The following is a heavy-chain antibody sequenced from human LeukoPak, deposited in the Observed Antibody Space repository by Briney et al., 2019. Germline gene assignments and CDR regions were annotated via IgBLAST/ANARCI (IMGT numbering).Heavy chain of an antibody. CDR3: ARNIWFGESADAFDI. V-gene: IGHV1-2*02. J-gene: IGHJ3*02. Sequence: ASVKVSCKASGYTFTVYYMHWVRQATGQGLEWMGWINPNSGGTNYAQKFQGRVTMTRDKSIRTAYMELSRLTSDDTAVYYCARNIWFGESADAFDIWAQGTLVTVSS. D-gene: IGHD3-10*01. CDR2: INPNSGGT. CDR1: GYTFTVYY.